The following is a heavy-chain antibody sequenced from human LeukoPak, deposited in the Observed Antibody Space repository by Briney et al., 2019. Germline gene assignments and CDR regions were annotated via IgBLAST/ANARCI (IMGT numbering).Heavy chain of an antibody. D-gene: IGHD3-9*01. J-gene: IGHJ4*02. CDR3: AKDLHYDILTGTLAFLFDY. CDR2: ISSSSSYI. CDR1: GFTFSSYS. Sequence: PGGSLRLSCAASGFTFSSYSMNWVRQAPGKGLEWVSSISSSSSYIYYADSVKGRFTISRDNSKNTLYLQMNSLRAEDTAVYYCAKDLHYDILTGTLAFLFDYWGQGTLVTVSS. V-gene: IGHV3-21*04.